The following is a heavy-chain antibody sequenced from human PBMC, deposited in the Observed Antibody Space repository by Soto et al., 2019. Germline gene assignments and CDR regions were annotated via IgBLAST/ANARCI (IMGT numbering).Heavy chain of an antibody. CDR1: GDSISSSDYY. D-gene: IGHD4-4*01. J-gene: IGHJ4*02. Sequence: SETMSLTCTVSGDSISSSDYYWGWIRQPPGKGLEWIGYIYHSGSTYYNPSLKSRVTISVDRSKNQFSLKLSSVTAADTAVYYCARGMTTVTTLDYWGQGTRVTVSS. V-gene: IGHV4-30-2*01. CDR3: ARGMTTVTTLDY. CDR2: IYHSGST.